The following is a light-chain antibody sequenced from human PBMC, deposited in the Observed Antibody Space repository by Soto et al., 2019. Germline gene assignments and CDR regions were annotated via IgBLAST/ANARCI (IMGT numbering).Light chain of an antibody. V-gene: IGKV1-5*01. Sequence: IHRPQQPSTLAASEREKVPITCRASQFISSWLAWSQQRPGKVPKLLIFHAFNLESGVPSRFSGCVSGPEFTLTISSLQPDDFATYHCQQHNSYPWTSGQGTKVDIK. CDR1: QFISSW. CDR2: HAF. CDR3: QQHNSYPWT. J-gene: IGKJ1*01.